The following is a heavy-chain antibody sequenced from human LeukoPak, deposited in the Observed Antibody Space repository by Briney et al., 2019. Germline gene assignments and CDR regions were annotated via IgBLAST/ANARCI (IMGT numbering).Heavy chain of an antibody. CDR1: GGSFSGYY. D-gene: IGHD3-10*01. V-gene: IGHV4-34*01. Sequence: SETLSLTCAVYGGSFSGYYWSWICQPPGKGLEWMGEINHSGSTNYNPSLKSRVTISVDTSKNQFSLKLSSVTAAETDVYYCGIASYGSGSWYFDYWGQGTLVTVSS. CDR2: INHSGST. CDR3: GIASYGSGSWYFDY. J-gene: IGHJ4*02.